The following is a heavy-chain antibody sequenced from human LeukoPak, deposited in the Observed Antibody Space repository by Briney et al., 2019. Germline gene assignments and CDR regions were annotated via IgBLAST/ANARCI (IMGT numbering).Heavy chain of an antibody. CDR2: ISSSSSYI. CDR1: GFTFSSYS. D-gene: IGHD1-26*01. Sequence: PGGSLRLSCAASGFTFSSYSMNWVRQAPGKGLEWVSSISSSSSYIYYADSVKGRFTISRDNAKNSLYLQMNSLRAEDTAVYYCARSIPSIVGDSYYFDYWGQGTLVTVSS. CDR3: ARSIPSIVGDSYYFDY. V-gene: IGHV3-21*01. J-gene: IGHJ4*02.